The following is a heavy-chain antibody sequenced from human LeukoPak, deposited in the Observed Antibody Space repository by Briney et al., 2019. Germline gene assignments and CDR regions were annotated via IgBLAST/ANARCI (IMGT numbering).Heavy chain of an antibody. CDR2: ISAYNGNT. D-gene: IGHD3-22*01. CDR3: ARPLNYYYDSSGYYRSVAFDI. V-gene: IGHV1-18*01. Sequence: ASVKVSCKASGCTFTSYGISWVRQAPGQGLEWMGWISAYNGNTNYAQKLQGRVTMTTDTSTSTAYMELRSLRSDDTAVYYCARPLNYYYDSSGYYRSVAFDIWGQGTMVTVSS. CDR1: GCTFTSYG. J-gene: IGHJ3*02.